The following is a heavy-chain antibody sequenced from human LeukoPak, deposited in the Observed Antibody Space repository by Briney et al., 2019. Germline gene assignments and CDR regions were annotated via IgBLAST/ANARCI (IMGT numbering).Heavy chain of an antibody. CDR1: GFTFSSYA. Sequence: AGRSLRLSCVASGFTFSSYAMHWVRQAPGKGLEWVAVISYDGSNKYYADSVKGRFTISRDNSKNTLYLQMNSLRAEDTAVYYCAREAEWELLHDYWGQGTLVTVSS. D-gene: IGHD1-26*01. J-gene: IGHJ4*02. CDR2: ISYDGSNK. V-gene: IGHV3-30-3*01. CDR3: AREAEWELLHDY.